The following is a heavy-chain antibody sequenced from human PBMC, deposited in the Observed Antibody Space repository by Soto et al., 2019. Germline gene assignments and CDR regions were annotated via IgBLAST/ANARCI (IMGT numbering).Heavy chain of an antibody. Sequence: QITLKESGPTLVKPTQTLTLTCTFSGFSLSSTRAAVGWIRQPPGKALEWLALIYWDDDKRYSSFLKSRRTITKDTSKNQVVLTMSNMDPVDTARYYCAHIVVAGLGYDFDYWGQGTLVTVSS. D-gene: IGHD6-19*01. V-gene: IGHV2-5*02. CDR2: IYWDDDK. J-gene: IGHJ4*02. CDR1: GFSLSSTRAA. CDR3: AHIVVAGLGYDFDY.